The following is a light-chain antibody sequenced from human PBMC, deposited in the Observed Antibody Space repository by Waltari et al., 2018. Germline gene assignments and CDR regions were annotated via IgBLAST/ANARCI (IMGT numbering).Light chain of an antibody. CDR1: QRISSN. J-gene: IGKJ2*01. CDR3: QQYNNWPFT. CDR2: GAS. V-gene: IGKV3-15*01. Sequence: ELVMTQSPAPLSVSPGQRATLSCRASQRISSNLVWYQQKPCQAPRLLIYGASTRASNIPFRFSGSGSGTEFTLTISSLQSEDFAIYYCQQYNNWPFTFGQGTKLEIK.